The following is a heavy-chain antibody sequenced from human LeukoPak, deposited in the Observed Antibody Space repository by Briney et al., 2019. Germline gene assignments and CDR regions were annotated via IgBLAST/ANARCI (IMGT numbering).Heavy chain of an antibody. D-gene: IGHD6-6*01. Sequence: SETLSLTCTVSSGSISGYYWNWIRQPAGQGREYIGRVYSSGSTAYNPSLKSRVTMSLDTSKNQFSLRLRSVTAADTAVYYCARKSGGSSASAFDIWGQGKMVTVSS. CDR1: SGSISGYY. CDR3: ARKSGGSSASAFDI. V-gene: IGHV4-4*07. J-gene: IGHJ3*02. CDR2: VYSSGST.